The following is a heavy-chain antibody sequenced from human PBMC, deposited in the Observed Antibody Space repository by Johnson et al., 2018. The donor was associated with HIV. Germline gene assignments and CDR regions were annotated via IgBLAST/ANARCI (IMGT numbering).Heavy chain of an antibody. CDR1: GFSFSTYA. V-gene: IGHV3-23*04. CDR2: ISGDST. J-gene: IGHJ3*02. CDR3: AREQAIAAAGNDAFDI. D-gene: IGHD6-13*01. Sequence: VQLVESGGGWVQPGESLRLSCAASGFSFSTYAMTWVRQAPGKGLQWVSTISGDSTFYAHSVKGRFTISRANSKNTLYLQMNGLRVEDTAVYYCAREQAIAAAGNDAFDIWGQGTMVTVSS.